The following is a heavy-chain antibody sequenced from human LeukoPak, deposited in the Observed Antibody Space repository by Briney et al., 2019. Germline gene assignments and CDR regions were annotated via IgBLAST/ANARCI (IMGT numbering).Heavy chain of an antibody. CDR3: ARLHALGAEEFDP. J-gene: IGHJ5*02. Sequence: SETLSLACTVSGGSISGHYWSWIRQSPGKGVEWIGYIRYTGSTNYNPPLNSRVTMSVDTPHNQFSLRLTSVTAADTAVYYCARLHALGAEEFDPWGQGALVTVSS. CDR2: IRYTGST. D-gene: IGHD3-16*01. V-gene: IGHV4-59*11. CDR1: GGSISGHY.